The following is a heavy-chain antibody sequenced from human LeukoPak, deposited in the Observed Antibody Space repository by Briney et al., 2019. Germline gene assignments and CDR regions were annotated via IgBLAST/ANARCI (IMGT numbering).Heavy chain of an antibody. Sequence: GGSLRLSCAASGFTFSGYWMSWVRQAPGKGLEFVANIENDGSERYYVDSVKGRFTISRDNAKGSVYLQMNSLRAEDTAVFYCARAKWDLLRPTTPAFDFWGRGTLVSVSS. J-gene: IGHJ4*02. CDR1: GFTFSGYW. V-gene: IGHV3-7*04. D-gene: IGHD1-26*01. CDR3: ARAKWDLLRPTTPAFDF. CDR2: IENDGSER.